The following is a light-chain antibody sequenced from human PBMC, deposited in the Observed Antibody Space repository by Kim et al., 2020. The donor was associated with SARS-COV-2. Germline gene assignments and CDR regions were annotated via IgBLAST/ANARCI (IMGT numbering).Light chain of an antibody. CDR2: DAS. Sequence: EIVLTQSPATLSLSPGERATLSCRASQSVSSYLAWYQQKPGQAPRLLIYDASNRATAIPARFSGSGSGTDFTLTISSLEPEDFAVYYCQQRSNWPLMYTFGQGTKLEI. CDR3: QQRSNWPLMYT. V-gene: IGKV3-11*01. CDR1: QSVSSY. J-gene: IGKJ2*01.